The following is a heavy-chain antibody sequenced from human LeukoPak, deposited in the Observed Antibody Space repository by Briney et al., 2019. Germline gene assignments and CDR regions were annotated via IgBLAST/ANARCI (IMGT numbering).Heavy chain of an antibody. CDR2: INHSGST. D-gene: IGHD4-17*01. Sequence: SETLSLTRAVYGGSFSGYYWSWIRQPPGKGLEWIGEINHSGSTNYNPSLKSRVTISVDTSKNQFSLKLSSVTAADTAVYYCAREDTVTTTISYHYWGQGTLVTVSS. J-gene: IGHJ4*02. V-gene: IGHV4-34*01. CDR3: AREDTVTTTISYHY. CDR1: GGSFSGYY.